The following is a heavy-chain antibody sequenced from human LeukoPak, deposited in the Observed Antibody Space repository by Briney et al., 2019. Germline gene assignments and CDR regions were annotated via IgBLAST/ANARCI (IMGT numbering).Heavy chain of an antibody. D-gene: IGHD3-9*01. CDR1: GGSISSSSYY. CDR2: IYYSGST. V-gene: IGHV4-39*07. Sequence: SETLSLTCTVSGGSISSSSYYWGWIRQPPGKGLEWIGSIYYSGSTYYNPSLKSRFTISVDTSKNQFSLKLSSVTAADTAVYYCARSRDILTGYHFDYWGQGTLVTVSS. CDR3: ARSRDILTGYHFDY. J-gene: IGHJ4*02.